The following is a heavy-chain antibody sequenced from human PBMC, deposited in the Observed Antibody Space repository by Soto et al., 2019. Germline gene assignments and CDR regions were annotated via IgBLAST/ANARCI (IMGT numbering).Heavy chain of an antibody. CDR2: IIPIFGTA. Sequence: GASVKVSCKASGGTFSSYAISWVRQAPGQGLEWMGGIIPIFGTANYAQKFQGRVTITADESTSTAYMELSSLRSEDTAVYYCARVWRSYYDSSGYYYIGHFDYWGQGTLVTVSS. CDR3: ARVWRSYYDSSGYYYIGHFDY. CDR1: GGTFSSYA. J-gene: IGHJ4*02. V-gene: IGHV1-69*13. D-gene: IGHD3-22*01.